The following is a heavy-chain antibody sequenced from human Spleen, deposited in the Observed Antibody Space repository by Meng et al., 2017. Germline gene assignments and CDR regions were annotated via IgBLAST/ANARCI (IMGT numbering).Heavy chain of an antibody. CDR3: ARGPTTMAHDFDY. CDR2: INHSGST. V-gene: IGHV4-34*01. CDR1: GGSFSTYY. J-gene: IGHJ4*02. Sequence: QVQLPQWGAGLLEPSETLSLTCAVYGGSFSTYYWSWIRQPPGKGLEWIGEINHSGSTNYNPSLESRATISVDTSQNNLSLKLSSVTAADSAVYYCARGPTTMAHDFDYWGQGTLVTVSS. D-gene: IGHD4-11*01.